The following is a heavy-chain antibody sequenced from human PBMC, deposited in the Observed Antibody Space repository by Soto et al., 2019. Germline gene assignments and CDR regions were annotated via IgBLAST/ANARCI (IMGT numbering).Heavy chain of an antibody. CDR3: ARGRSEMVRGVIYNWFDP. Sequence: LSLTCTVSGGSISSGDYYWSWIRQPPGKGLEWIGYIYYSGSTYYNPSLKSRVTISVDTSKNQFSLRLSSVTAADTAVYYCARGRSEMVRGVIYNWFDPWGQGTLVTVSS. CDR1: GGSISSGDYY. V-gene: IGHV4-30-4*01. D-gene: IGHD3-10*01. J-gene: IGHJ5*02. CDR2: IYYSGST.